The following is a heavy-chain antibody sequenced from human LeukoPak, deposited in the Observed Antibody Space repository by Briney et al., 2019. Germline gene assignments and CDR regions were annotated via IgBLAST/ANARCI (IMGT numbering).Heavy chain of an antibody. Sequence: AGGSLRLSCAASGLTFSSYAMSWVRQAPGKGLEWVSVISGSGGSTYYADSVKGRFTISRDNSKNTLYLQMNSLRAEDTAVYYCAKASPEAGDYFDYWGRGTLVTVSS. D-gene: IGHD6-19*01. J-gene: IGHJ4*02. CDR1: GLTFSSYA. V-gene: IGHV3-23*01. CDR3: AKASPEAGDYFDY. CDR2: ISGSGGST.